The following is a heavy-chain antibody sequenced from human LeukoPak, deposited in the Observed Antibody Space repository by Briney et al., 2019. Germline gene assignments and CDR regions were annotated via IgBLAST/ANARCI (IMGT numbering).Heavy chain of an antibody. V-gene: IGHV1-8*03. CDR1: GYTFTSYD. CDR2: MNPNSGNT. CDR3: ARTGVSTVTTEIDY. J-gene: IGHJ4*02. Sequence: GASVKVSCKASGYTFTSYDINWVRQATGQGLEWMGWMNPNSGNTGYAQKFQGRVTITRNTSISTAYMELSSLRSDDTAVYYCARTGVSTVTTEIDYWGQGTLVTVSS. D-gene: IGHD4-17*01.